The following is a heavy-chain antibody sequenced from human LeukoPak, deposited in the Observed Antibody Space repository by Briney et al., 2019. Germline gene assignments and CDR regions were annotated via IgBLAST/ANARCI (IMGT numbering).Heavy chain of an antibody. CDR2: ISSSSSYI. D-gene: IGHD5-12*01. CDR1: GFTFSSYS. Sequence: GGSLRLSCAASGFTFSSYSMNWVRQAPGKGLEWVSSISSSSSYIYYADSVKGRFTISRDNAKNSLYLQMNSLRAEDTAVYYCAKRRTTTISRYNFDYWGQGTLVTVSS. V-gene: IGHV3-21*01. CDR3: AKRRTTTISRYNFDY. J-gene: IGHJ4*02.